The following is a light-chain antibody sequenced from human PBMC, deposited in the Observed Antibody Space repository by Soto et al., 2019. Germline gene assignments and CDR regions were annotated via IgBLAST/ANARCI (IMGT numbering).Light chain of an antibody. Sequence: ERVMTQSKATLSVSPGARATLSCRASQSVGSDLVWYRQKPGQAPRLLIYGASTRATGIPDRFSGSGSGTDFSLTIRGLKPEDFAVYYCQQHRMSPNTFGQGTRLEIK. CDR3: QQHRMSPNT. CDR2: GAS. J-gene: IGKJ5*01. CDR1: QSVGSD. V-gene: IGKV3D-15*02.